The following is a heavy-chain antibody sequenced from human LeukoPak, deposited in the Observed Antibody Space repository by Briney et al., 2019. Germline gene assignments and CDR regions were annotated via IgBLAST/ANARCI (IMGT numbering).Heavy chain of an antibody. CDR2: INPNSGGT. D-gene: IGHD3-10*01. J-gene: IGHJ6*02. CDR1: GYTFTGYY. Sequence: ASVKVSCKASGYTFTGYYMHWVRQAPGQGLEWMGWINPNSGGTNYAQKFQGWVTMTRDTSISTAYMELSRLRSDDTAVYYCARESGLWFGELLFNYYGMDVWGQGTTVTVSS. CDR3: ARESGLWFGELLFNYYGMDV. V-gene: IGHV1-2*04.